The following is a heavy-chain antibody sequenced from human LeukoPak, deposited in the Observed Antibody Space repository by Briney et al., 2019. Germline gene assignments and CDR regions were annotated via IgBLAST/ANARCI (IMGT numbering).Heavy chain of an antibody. V-gene: IGHV3-33*01. CDR1: GFTFSSYG. CDR3: ARDFRGYYYYGMDV. CDR2: IWYDGSNK. J-gene: IGHJ6*02. Sequence: GGSLRLSCAASGFTFSSYGMHWVRQAPGKGLEGVAVIWYDGSNKYYADSVKGRFTIFRDNSKNTLYLQMNSLRAEDTAVYYCARDFRGYYYYGMDVWGQGTTVTVSS.